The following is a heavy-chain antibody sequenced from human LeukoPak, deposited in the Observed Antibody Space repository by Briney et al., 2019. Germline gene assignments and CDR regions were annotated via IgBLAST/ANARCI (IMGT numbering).Heavy chain of an antibody. Sequence: GGSLRLSCAASGFTFSNYGMHWVRQAPGKGLEWVAFIRYDGSNKYYADSVKGRFTISRDNSKNTLYLQMNSLRAEDTAVYYCAKGERFDFNYYYHMDVWGKGTTVTVSS. CDR3: AKGERFDFNYYYHMDV. D-gene: IGHD3-3*01. J-gene: IGHJ6*03. CDR1: GFTFSNYG. V-gene: IGHV3-30*02. CDR2: IRYDGSNK.